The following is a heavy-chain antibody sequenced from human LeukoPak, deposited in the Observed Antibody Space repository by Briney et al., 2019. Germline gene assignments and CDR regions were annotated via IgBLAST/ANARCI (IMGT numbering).Heavy chain of an antibody. CDR2: ITSRDGTT. CDR1: GFTFNIYA. D-gene: IGHD3-22*01. V-gene: IGHV3-23*01. Sequence: GGSLRLSCVASGFTFNIYAMSWVRQAPGKGLECVSSITSRDGTTFYTDSVKGRFTISRDNSKNTLYLQLNSLRAEDTAVYYCARDRPNYYHSSAHYYRRDGDFWGHGTLVTASS. J-gene: IGHJ5*01. CDR3: ARDRPNYYHSSAHYYRRDGDF.